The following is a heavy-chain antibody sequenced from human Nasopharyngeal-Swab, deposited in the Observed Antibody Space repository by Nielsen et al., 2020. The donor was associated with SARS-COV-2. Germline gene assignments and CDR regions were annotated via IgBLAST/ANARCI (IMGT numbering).Heavy chain of an antibody. CDR1: GGSTSSYY. Sequence: SETLSLTCTVSGGSTSSYYWSWIRQPPGKGLEWIGYIYYSGSTNYNPSLKSRVTISVDTSKNQFSLKLSSVTAADTAVYYCARGGGSGSADYYYYYMDVWGKGTTVTVSS. CDR2: IYYSGST. CDR3: ARGGGSGSADYYYYYMDV. V-gene: IGHV4-59*01. D-gene: IGHD3-10*01. J-gene: IGHJ6*03.